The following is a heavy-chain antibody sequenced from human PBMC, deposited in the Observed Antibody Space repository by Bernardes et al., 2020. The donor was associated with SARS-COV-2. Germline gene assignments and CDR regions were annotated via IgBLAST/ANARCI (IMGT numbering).Heavy chain of an antibody. CDR2: MSGDGGNT. Sequence: LRLSCKASGFTFSTYAMTWVRQAPGKGLEWVAAMSGDGGNTDYADSVKGRFTISRDNSENMVYLQMNSLGVEDTAIYYCAKVGSLWFGEAEYWGQGTLVTVSS. D-gene: IGHD3-10*01. V-gene: IGHV3-23*01. CDR1: GFTFSTYA. CDR3: AKVGSLWFGEAEY. J-gene: IGHJ4*02.